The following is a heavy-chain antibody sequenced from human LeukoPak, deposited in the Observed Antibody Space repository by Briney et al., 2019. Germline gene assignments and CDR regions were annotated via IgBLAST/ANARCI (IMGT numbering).Heavy chain of an antibody. CDR3: AELGITMIGGV. Sequence: GGSLRLSCAVSGFTFNRYAMNWVRQVPGKGLEWVSYISSSGSTIYYADSVKGRFTISRDNAKNSLYLQMNSLRAEDTAVYYCAELGITMIGGVWGKGTTVTISS. CDR1: GFTFNRYA. V-gene: IGHV3-48*03. J-gene: IGHJ6*04. D-gene: IGHD3-10*02. CDR2: ISSSGSTI.